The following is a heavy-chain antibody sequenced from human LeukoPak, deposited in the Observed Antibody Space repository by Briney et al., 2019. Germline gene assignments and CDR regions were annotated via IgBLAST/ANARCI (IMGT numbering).Heavy chain of an antibody. CDR2: IIPIFGTA. J-gene: IGHJ6*02. CDR3: ARMTTVTTRDFYYYYYGMDV. CDR1: GYTFTSYG. V-gene: IGHV1-69*13. D-gene: IGHD4-17*01. Sequence: SVKVSCKASGYTFTSYGISWVRQAPGQGLEWMGGIIPIFGTANYAQKFQGRVTITADESTSTAYMELSSLRSEDTAVYYCARMTTVTTRDFYYYYYGMDVWGQGTTVTVSS.